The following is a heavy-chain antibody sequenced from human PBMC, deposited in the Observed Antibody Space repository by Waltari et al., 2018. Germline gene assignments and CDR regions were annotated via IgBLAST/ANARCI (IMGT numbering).Heavy chain of an antibody. Sequence: QVQLVQSGAEVKKPGASVKVSCKASGYTFTGYYMHWVRQAPGQRLEWMGRINPNSGGTNYAQKFQGRVTMTRDTSISTAYMELSRLRSDDTAVCYCARVIPNGGYFDYWGQGTLVTVSS. J-gene: IGHJ4*02. D-gene: IGHD3-16*01. CDR3: ARVIPNGGYFDY. CDR2: INPNSGGT. V-gene: IGHV1-2*06. CDR1: GYTFTGYY.